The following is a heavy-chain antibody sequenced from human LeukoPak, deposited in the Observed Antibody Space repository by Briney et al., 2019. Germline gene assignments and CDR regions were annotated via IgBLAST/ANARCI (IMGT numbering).Heavy chain of an antibody. Sequence: SETLSLTCTVSGVSISSYYWSWIRQPPGKGLEWIGYIHYSGSTNYNPSLKGRVTISVDMSKNQFSLKLTSATAADTAVYYCAKTVFLAGWHFDYWGQGALVTVSS. D-gene: IGHD3-9*01. CDR2: IHYSGST. CDR3: AKTVFLAGWHFDY. V-gene: IGHV4-59*08. CDR1: GVSISSYY. J-gene: IGHJ4*02.